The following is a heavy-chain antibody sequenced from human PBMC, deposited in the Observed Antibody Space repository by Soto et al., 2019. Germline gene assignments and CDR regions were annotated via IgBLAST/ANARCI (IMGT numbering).Heavy chain of an antibody. J-gene: IGHJ6*02. CDR1: GFTFSSYD. CDR3: ARVPLPPGDGCYYYGMDV. V-gene: IGHV3-13*01. Sequence: GGSLCLSCAASGFTFSSYDMHWVRQATGKGLEWVSAIDTAGDTYYPGSVKGRFTISRENAKNSLYLQMNSLRAEDTAVYYCARVPLPPGDGCYYYGMDVWGQGTTVTVSS. CDR2: IDTAGDT. D-gene: IGHD4-17*01.